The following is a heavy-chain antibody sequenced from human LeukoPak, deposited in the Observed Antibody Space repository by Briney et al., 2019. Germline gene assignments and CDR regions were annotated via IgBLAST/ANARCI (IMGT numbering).Heavy chain of an antibody. CDR3: ARDNSGWYYFDY. V-gene: IGHV1-69*05. CDR2: IIPIFGTA. J-gene: IGHJ4*02. Sequence: GASVKVSCKASGYTFTGYYMHWVRQAPGQGLEWMGRIIPIFGTANYAQKFQGRVTITTYESTSTAYMELSSLRSEDTAVYYCARDNSGWYYFDYWGQGTLVTVSS. D-gene: IGHD6-19*01. CDR1: GYTFTGYY.